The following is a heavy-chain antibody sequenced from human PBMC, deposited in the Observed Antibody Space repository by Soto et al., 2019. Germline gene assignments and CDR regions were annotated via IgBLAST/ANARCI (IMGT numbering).Heavy chain of an antibody. V-gene: IGHV3-11*01. CDR2: ISSSGSTI. CDR3: ARTPKNSNYDPPPRRAYYYYYMDV. J-gene: IGHJ6*03. CDR1: GFTFSDYY. D-gene: IGHD4-4*01. Sequence: GGSLRLSCAASGFTFSDYYMSWIRQAPGKGLEWVSYISSSGSTIYYADSVKGRFTISRDNAKNSLYLQMNSLRAEDTAVYYCARTPKNSNYDPPPRRAYYYYYMDVWGKGTTVTVSS.